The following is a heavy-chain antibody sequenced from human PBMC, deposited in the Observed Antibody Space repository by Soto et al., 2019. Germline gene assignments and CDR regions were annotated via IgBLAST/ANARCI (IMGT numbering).Heavy chain of an antibody. D-gene: IGHD3-10*01. CDR3: ARGALWFGETYGMDV. CDR1: GGSLSSGGYY. V-gene: IGHV4-31*03. J-gene: IGHJ6*02. Sequence: SYTLFLTSTFSGGSLSSGGYYWSWIRQHPGKGLEWIGYIYYSGSTYYNLSLKSRVTISVDTSKNQFSLKLSSVTAADTAVYYCARGALWFGETYGMDVWGQGTTVTVSS. CDR2: IYYSGST.